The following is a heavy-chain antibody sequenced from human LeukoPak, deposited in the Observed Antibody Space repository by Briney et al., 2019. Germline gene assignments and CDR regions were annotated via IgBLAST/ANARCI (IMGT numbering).Heavy chain of an antibody. J-gene: IGHJ4*02. D-gene: IGHD3-10*01. CDR1: GYTFTGYY. Sequence: ASVKVSCKASGYTFTGYYMHWVRQAPGQGLEWMGWINPNSGGTNYAQKLQGRVTMTRDTSISTAYMELSRLRSDDTAVYYCARRHYYYGSGSYPYYYFDYWGQGTLVTVSS. CDR3: ARRHYYYGSGSYPYYYFDY. V-gene: IGHV1-2*02. CDR2: INPNSGGT.